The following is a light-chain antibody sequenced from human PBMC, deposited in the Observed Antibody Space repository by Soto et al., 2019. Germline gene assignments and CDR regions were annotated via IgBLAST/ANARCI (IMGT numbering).Light chain of an antibody. Sequence: EIVMTQSPATLSVSPGERATLSCRASQSVSSNLAWYQQKPGQAPRLVIYGAFNRATGIPARFSGSGSGTDFTLTISSLEPEDFAVYYCQQRNIWPPVTFGQGTRLENK. CDR3: QQRNIWPPVT. CDR1: QSVSSN. CDR2: GAF. J-gene: IGKJ5*01. V-gene: IGKV3-11*01.